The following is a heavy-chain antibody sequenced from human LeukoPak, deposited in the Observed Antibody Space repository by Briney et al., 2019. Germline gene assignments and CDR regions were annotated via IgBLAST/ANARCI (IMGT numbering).Heavy chain of an antibody. CDR3: ARIRDGYNDAYDI. D-gene: IGHD5-24*01. CDR1: GYTFTSYG. J-gene: IGHJ3*02. V-gene: IGHV1-18*01. CDR2: ISAYNGNT. Sequence: ASVTVSCKASGYTFTSYGISWVRQAPGQGLEWMGWISAYNGNTNYAQKLQGRVTMTTDTSTSTVYMELSSLRSEDTAIYYCARIRDGYNDAYDIWGQGTVVTVPS.